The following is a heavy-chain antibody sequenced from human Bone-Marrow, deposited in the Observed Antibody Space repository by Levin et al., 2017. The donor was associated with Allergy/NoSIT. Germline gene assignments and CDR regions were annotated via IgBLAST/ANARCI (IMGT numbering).Heavy chain of an antibody. CDR2: ISGSGGST. CDR3: AKEATPATARGSYFDY. CDR1: GFTSSSYA. Sequence: GGSLRLSCAASGFTSSSYAMSWVRQAPGKGLEWVSGISGSGGSTYYADSVKGRFTISRDNSKNTLYLQMNSLRAEDTAMFYWAKEATPATARGSYFDYWGQGTPVTVSS. D-gene: IGHD5-24*01. J-gene: IGHJ4*02. V-gene: IGHV3-23*01.